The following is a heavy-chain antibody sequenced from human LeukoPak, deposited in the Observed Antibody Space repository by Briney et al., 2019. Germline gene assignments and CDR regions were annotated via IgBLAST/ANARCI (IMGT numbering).Heavy chain of an antibody. CDR3: AKDDYDSSGYYYYFDY. V-gene: IGHV3-23*01. CDR2: ISGSGGST. CDR1: GFTFSSYA. Sequence: GGTLRLSCAASGFTFSSYAMSWVRQAPGKGLEWVSAISGSGGSTYYADSVKGRFTISRDNSKNTLYLQMNSLRAEDTAVYYCAKDDYDSSGYYYYFDYWGQGTLVTVSS. J-gene: IGHJ4*02. D-gene: IGHD3-22*01.